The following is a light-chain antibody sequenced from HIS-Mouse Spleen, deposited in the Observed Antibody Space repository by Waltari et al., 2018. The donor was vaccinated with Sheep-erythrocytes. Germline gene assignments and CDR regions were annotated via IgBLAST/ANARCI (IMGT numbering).Light chain of an antibody. CDR1: SSDVGGYNY. J-gene: IGLJ2*01. CDR3: QAWDSSTAV. CDR2: DVG. V-gene: IGLV2-11*01. Sequence: QSALTQPRSVSGSPGQSVTISCTGTSSDVGGYNYVSWHPQHPGKAPKLMIYDVGKRPSGAPVRFSGSKSWNTATLTISGTQAMDEADYYCQAWDSSTAVFGGGTKLTVL.